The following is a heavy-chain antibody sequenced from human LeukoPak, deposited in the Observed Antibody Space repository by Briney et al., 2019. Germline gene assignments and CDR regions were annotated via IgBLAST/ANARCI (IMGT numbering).Heavy chain of an antibody. CDR1: GFTSSSYW. Sequence: GGSLRLSCAASGFTSSSYWMSWVRQAPGKGLEWVANIKQDGSEKHYVDSVKGRFTISRDNAKNSLFLQMNSLRVEDTAVYYCARDYDFWSGYYYYWGQGTLVTVSS. V-gene: IGHV3-7*01. CDR2: IKQDGSEK. J-gene: IGHJ4*02. D-gene: IGHD3-3*01. CDR3: ARDYDFWSGYYYY.